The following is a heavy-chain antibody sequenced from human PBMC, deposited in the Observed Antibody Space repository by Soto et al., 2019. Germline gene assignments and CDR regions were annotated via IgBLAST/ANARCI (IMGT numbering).Heavy chain of an antibody. V-gene: IGHV4-34*01. D-gene: IGHD4-17*01. Sequence: TLSLTCAVYGGSFSGYYWSWIRQPPGKGLEWIGEINHSGSTNYNPSLKSRVTISVDTSKNQFSLKLSSVTAADTAVYYCARSRTVTTCDYWGQGTLVTVSS. CDR2: INHSGST. CDR3: ARSRTVTTCDY. J-gene: IGHJ4*02. CDR1: GGSFSGYY.